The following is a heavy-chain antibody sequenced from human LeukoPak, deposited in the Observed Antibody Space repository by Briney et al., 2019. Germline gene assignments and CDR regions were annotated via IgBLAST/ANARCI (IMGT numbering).Heavy chain of an antibody. J-gene: IGHJ4*02. CDR3: VRSYYGSGTFYLGGY. V-gene: IGHV3-64D*06. CDR1: GFTFSNFA. D-gene: IGHD3-10*01. CDR2: ISTNGGST. Sequence: GGSLRLSCSASGFTFSNFAMHWVRQAPGKGLEYVSGISTNGGSTYYADSVKGRFTISRDNSKNTVYLQMSSLRTEGAALYYCVRSYYGSGTFYLGGYWGQGTLVTVSS.